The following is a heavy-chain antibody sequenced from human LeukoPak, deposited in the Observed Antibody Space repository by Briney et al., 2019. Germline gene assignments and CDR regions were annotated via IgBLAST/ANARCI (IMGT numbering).Heavy chain of an antibody. CDR1: GFTFSSYW. D-gene: IGHD3-22*01. Sequence: GGSLRLSCAASGFTFSSYWMSWVRQAPGKGLEWVANIKQDGSEKYYVDSVKGRFTISRDNAKNSLYLQMNSLRAEDTAVYYCAKDRDYYDSSGYGVFDYWGQGTLVTVSS. J-gene: IGHJ4*02. CDR2: IKQDGSEK. CDR3: AKDRDYYDSSGYGVFDY. V-gene: IGHV3-7*01.